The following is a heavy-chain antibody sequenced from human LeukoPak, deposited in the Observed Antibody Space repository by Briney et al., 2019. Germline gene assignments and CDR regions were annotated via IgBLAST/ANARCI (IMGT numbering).Heavy chain of an antibody. V-gene: IGHV3-23*01. D-gene: IGHD5-12*01. CDR2: IIGSGGST. J-gene: IGHJ4*02. Sequence: GGSLRLSCAASGFTFSSFAMGWVRQAPGQGLEWVSSIIGSGGSTYYADSLKGRFTISRDNSKNTLFLQMNSLRAEDTALYYCAKASRESSGYYFDYWGQGTLLTVSS. CDR1: GFTFSSFA. CDR3: AKASRESSGYYFDY.